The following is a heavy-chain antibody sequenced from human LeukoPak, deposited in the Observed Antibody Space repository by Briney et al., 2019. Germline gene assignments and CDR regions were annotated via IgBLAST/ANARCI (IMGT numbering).Heavy chain of an antibody. J-gene: IGHJ3*02. V-gene: IGHV3-23*01. D-gene: IGHD3-22*01. CDR3: AKYYYDSSGYDSNAFDI. Sequence: PGGSLRLSCAASGFSFSSYAMSWVRQAPGKGLEWVSAISGSGGSTYYADSVKGRFTISRDNSKNTLYLQMNSLRAEDTAVYYCAKYYYDSSGYDSNAFDIWGQGTMVTVSS. CDR1: GFSFSSYA. CDR2: ISGSGGST.